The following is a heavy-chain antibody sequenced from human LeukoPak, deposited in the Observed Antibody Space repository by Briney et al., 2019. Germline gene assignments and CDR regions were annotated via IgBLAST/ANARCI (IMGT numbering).Heavy chain of an antibody. CDR2: INAGNGNT. Sequence: ASVNVPCKASGYSFTSYAMHWVRQAPAQGLAWVGWINAGNGNTKYSQKFQGRVTITRDKSASTAYMELSSRRSEDTAVYYCARTGALTGYYCFDYWGQGTLVTVSS. CDR3: ARTGALTGYYCFDY. D-gene: IGHD3-9*01. J-gene: IGHJ4*02. V-gene: IGHV1-3*01. CDR1: GYSFTSYA.